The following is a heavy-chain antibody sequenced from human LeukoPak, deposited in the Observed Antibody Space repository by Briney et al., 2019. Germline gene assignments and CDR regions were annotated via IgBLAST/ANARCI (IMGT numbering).Heavy chain of an antibody. J-gene: IGHJ4*02. V-gene: IGHV4-34*01. CDR2: INHSGST. CDR3: ARGDVSGIQLD. CDR1: GGSFSGYY. D-gene: IGHD1-1*01. Sequence: TSETLSLTCAVYGGSFSGYYWSWIRQPPGRGLEWIGEINHSGSTNYNPSLKSRVTISVDTSKNQFSLKLSSVTASDTAVYYCARGDVSGIQLDWGQGTMVTVSS.